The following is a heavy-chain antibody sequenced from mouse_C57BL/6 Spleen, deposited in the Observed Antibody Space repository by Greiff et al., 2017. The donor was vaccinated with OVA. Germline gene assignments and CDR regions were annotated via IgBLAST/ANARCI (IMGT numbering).Heavy chain of an antibody. CDR3: ARRGSCYAMDY. Sequence: VQLQQPGAELVKPGASVKMSCKASGYTFTTYSIEWMKQTHGKSLEWIGNFHPYNDDTKYNEKFKGKATLTVETSSSTVYLELSRVTSDDSAVYDCARRGSCYAMDYWGQGTSVTVSS. D-gene: IGHD1-1*01. CDR2: FHPYNDDT. J-gene: IGHJ4*01. CDR1: GYTFTTYS. V-gene: IGHV1-47*01.